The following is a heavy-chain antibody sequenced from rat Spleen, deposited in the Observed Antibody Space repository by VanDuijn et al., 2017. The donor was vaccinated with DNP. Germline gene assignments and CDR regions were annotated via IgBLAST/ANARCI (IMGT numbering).Heavy chain of an antibody. CDR3: ARLGGD. CDR2: ISYDGGST. Sequence: EVQLVESGGGPVQPGRSLKLSCVASGFIFSNYWMTWIRQAPGKGREWVASISYDGGSTYYRDSVKGRFTISRDNAKSTLYLQMNSLRSEDTATYYCARLGGDWGQGVMVTVSS. CDR1: GFIFSNYW. J-gene: IGHJ2*01. D-gene: IGHD5-1*01. V-gene: IGHV5-31*01.